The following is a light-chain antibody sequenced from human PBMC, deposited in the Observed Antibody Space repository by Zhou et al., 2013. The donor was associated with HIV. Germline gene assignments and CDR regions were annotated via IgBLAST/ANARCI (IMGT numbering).Light chain of an antibody. V-gene: IGKV3-20*01. CDR1: QSVSSSY. Sequence: ENVLTQSPGTLSLSPGERATLSCRASQSVSSSYLAWYQQKPGQAPRLLFYGSSIRATGIPDRFSGSGSGTDFTLTISRLEPEDFAVYYCQQYGSSPLTFGGGTKVEIK. CDR3: QQYGSSPLT. J-gene: IGKJ4*01. CDR2: GSS.